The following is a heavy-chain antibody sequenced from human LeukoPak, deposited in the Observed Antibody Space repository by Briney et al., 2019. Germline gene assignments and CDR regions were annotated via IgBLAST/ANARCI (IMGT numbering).Heavy chain of an antibody. CDR3: ARDPHGYWWFDP. J-gene: IGHJ5*02. CDR1: GFTFSSYA. V-gene: IGHV3-30*04. D-gene: IGHD5-18*01. Sequence: PGRSLRLSCAASGFTFSSYAMNWVRQAPGKGLEWVAVICGDGSRKYYADSVKGRFTISRDNSKNTLYLQMNSLRAEDTAVYYCARDPHGYWWFDPWGQGTLVTVSS. CDR2: ICGDGSRK.